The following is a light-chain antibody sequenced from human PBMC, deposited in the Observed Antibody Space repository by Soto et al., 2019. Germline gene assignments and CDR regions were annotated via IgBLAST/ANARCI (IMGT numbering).Light chain of an antibody. Sequence: EIVMTQYPATLSVSPWERATLSCMASQSVRDNLAWYQQKPGQAPRLLIYGASTRATGIPARFSGIGSGTEFTLTISSLQSEDFAVYYCQQYNNWPLTFGGATKVDI. J-gene: IGKJ4*01. CDR1: QSVRDN. CDR3: QQYNNWPLT. CDR2: GAS. V-gene: IGKV3D-15*01.